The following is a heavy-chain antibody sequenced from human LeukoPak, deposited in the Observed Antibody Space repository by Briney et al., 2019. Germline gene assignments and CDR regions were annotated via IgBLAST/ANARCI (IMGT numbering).Heavy chain of an antibody. CDR3: ARQASDYFYYYMDV. J-gene: IGHJ6*03. Sequence: ASETLSLTCTVTGGSISSSSYYWGWIRQPPGRGLEWIGSIYCSGTTYYNPSLESRVTISEDTSKNQFSLMLRSVTAADTAVYFCARQASDYFYYYMDVWGKGTTVTVSS. CDR1: GGSISSSSYY. V-gene: IGHV4-39*01. CDR2: IYCSGTT.